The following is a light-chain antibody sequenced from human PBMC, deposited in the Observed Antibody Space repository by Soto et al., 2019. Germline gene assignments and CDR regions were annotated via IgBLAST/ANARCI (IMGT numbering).Light chain of an antibody. V-gene: IGKV3D-15*01. J-gene: IGKJ5*01. CDR1: QSVSSN. CDR2: GAS. Sequence: EIVMTQSPATLSVSPVERATLSCMASQSVSSNLAWYQQKPGQAPRLLIYGASTRASGTPDRFSGSGSGTDFTLTISRLEPEDFAVYYCQQRSNWPPWVTFGQGTRLEIK. CDR3: QQRSNWPPWVT.